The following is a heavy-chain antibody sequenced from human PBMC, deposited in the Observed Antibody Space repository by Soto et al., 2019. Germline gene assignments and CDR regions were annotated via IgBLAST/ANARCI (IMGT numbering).Heavy chain of an antibody. Sequence: DVQLAESGGGLVQPGGSLRLSCAASGFTFSHYAMHWVRQAPGKGLEYVSAISSNGGSTYYANSVKGRFTISSDNSKNTLYLQMGSLRAEDMAVYYCARVIPAAGSDYWGQGTLVTVSS. D-gene: IGHD6-13*01. CDR1: GFTFSHYA. CDR3: ARVIPAAGSDY. V-gene: IGHV3-64*01. J-gene: IGHJ4*02. CDR2: ISSNGGST.